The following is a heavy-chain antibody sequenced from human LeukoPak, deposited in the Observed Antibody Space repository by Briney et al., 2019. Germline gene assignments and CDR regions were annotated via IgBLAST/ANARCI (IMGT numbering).Heavy chain of an antibody. D-gene: IGHD6-19*01. J-gene: IGHJ4*02. V-gene: IGHV3-11*04. Sequence: GGSLRLSCAASGFTFSDNYMSWIRQAPGKGLEWVSYISSSGNTTYNADSVKGRFSITRDNAKDSLYLQMNSLRAEDTAVYYCARDGGSAWFLDYWGQGTLVTVSS. CDR1: GFTFSDNY. CDR2: ISSSGNTT. CDR3: ARDGGSAWFLDY.